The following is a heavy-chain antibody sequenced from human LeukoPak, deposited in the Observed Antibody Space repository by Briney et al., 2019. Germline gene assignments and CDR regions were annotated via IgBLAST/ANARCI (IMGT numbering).Heavy chain of an antibody. CDR1: GFPFSDYY. D-gene: IGHD3-22*01. V-gene: IGHV4-38-2*01. CDR2: IYYSVST. CDR3: ARPAMSNSYDSSGYFV. Sequence: GSLRLSCVASGFPFSDYYMSWIRQAPGKGLEWIGSIYYSVSTYYNPSLKSRVTISVDTSKNQFSLQLTSVTAADTAVYYCARPAMSNSYDSSGYFVWGQGTLVTVSS. J-gene: IGHJ4*02.